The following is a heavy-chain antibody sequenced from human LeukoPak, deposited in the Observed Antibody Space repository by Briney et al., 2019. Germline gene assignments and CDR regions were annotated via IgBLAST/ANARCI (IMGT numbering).Heavy chain of an antibody. D-gene: IGHD2-15*01. CDR3: AKQLGYCSDGSCYFPY. J-gene: IGHJ4*02. CDR2: ISNNGGYT. Sequence: PGGSLRLSCAASGLTLSSSAMSWVRQAPGKGLEWVSAISNNGGYTYYADSVQGRFTISRDNSKSTLCLQMNSLRAEDTAVYYCAKQLGYCSDGSCYFPYWGQGTLVTVSS. CDR1: GLTLSSSA. V-gene: IGHV3-23*01.